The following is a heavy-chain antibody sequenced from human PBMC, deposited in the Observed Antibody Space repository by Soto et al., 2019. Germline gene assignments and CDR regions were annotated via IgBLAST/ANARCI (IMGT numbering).Heavy chain of an antibody. CDR1: GGSISSSSYY. CDR2: IYYSGST. Sequence: QLQLQESGPGLVKPSETLSLTCTVSGGSISSSSYYWGWIRQPPGKGLEWIGSIYYSGSTYYNPSLKSRDTISVDTSKNQFSLKLSSVTAADTAVYYCARRIVVVPAALDAFDIWGQGTMVTVSS. J-gene: IGHJ3*02. D-gene: IGHD2-2*01. V-gene: IGHV4-39*01. CDR3: ARRIVVVPAALDAFDI.